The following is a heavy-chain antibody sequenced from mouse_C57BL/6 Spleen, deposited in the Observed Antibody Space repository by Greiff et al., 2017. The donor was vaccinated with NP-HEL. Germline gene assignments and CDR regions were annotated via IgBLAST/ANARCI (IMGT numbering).Heavy chain of an antibody. CDR1: GYSFTGYY. CDR3: ARKGTGPFDY. D-gene: IGHD4-1*01. J-gene: IGHJ2*01. V-gene: IGHV1-42*01. Sequence: VQLQQSGPELVKPGASVKISCKASGYSFTGYYMNWVKQSPEKSLEWIGEINPSTGGTTYNQKFKAKATLTVDKSSSTAYMQLKSLTSEDSAVYYCARKGTGPFDYWGQGTTLTFSS. CDR2: INPSTGGT.